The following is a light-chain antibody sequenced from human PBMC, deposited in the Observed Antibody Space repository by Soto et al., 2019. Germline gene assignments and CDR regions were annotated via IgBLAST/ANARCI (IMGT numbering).Light chain of an antibody. J-gene: IGKJ1*01. CDR1: QTIDSY. CDR2: TAS. CDR3: QQSYSSPRT. V-gene: IGKV1-39*01. Sequence: DIQMTQSPSSLSASVGDRVTITCRASQTIDSYLNWYQQRPGKAPKLLIYTASNLQSGVPSRFGGSGSGTDFTLTISSLHPEDFATYYYQQSYSSPRTFGQGTKVEIK.